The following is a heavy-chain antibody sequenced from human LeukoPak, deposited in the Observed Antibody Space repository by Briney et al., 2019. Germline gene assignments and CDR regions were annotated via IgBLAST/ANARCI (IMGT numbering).Heavy chain of an antibody. Sequence: ASVKVSCKASGYTFTSYGISWVRQAPGQGLEWMGWISAYNGNTNYAPKLQGRVTMTTDTSTSTAYMELRSLRSDDTAVYYCASRTRYYYDSSGYLTDAFDIWGQGTMVTVSS. D-gene: IGHD3-22*01. J-gene: IGHJ3*02. CDR3: ASRTRYYYDSSGYLTDAFDI. CDR2: ISAYNGNT. V-gene: IGHV1-18*01. CDR1: GYTFTSYG.